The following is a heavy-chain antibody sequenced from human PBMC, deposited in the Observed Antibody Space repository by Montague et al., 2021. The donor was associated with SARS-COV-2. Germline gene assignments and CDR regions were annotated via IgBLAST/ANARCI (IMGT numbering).Heavy chain of an antibody. Sequence: SETLSLTCTVPGGSISNYYWSWIRQPAGKGLEWIGRIYSSGSTNXXPSLKSRISMSVDTSKNQFSLELSSVTAADTAIYYCARDYSHCSGGSCVFDYWGQGTLVTVSS. D-gene: IGHD2-15*01. CDR1: GGSISNYY. CDR2: IYSSGST. CDR3: ARDYSHCSGGSCVFDY. V-gene: IGHV4-4*07. J-gene: IGHJ4*02.